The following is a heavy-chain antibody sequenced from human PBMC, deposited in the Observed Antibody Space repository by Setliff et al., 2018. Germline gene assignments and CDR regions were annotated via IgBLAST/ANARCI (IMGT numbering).Heavy chain of an antibody. CDR2: VIPTLLGPA. V-gene: IGHV1-69*10. D-gene: IGHD6-6*01. J-gene: IGHJ6*03. CDR1: GGTFSNYG. CDR3: ARLPARRRYYYYMDV. Sequence: PSVKVSCKTSGGTFSNYGFSWVRQAPGQGLEWMGGVIPTLLGPANYAQKFQGRVTITADQSTSTVFMELSSLTSEDTAVYYCARLPARRRYYYYMDVWGGGTTVTVSS.